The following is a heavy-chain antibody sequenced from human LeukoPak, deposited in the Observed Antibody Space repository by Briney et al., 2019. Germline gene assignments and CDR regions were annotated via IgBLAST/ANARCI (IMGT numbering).Heavy chain of an antibody. CDR1: GFTISNNY. V-gene: IGHV3-66*02. Sequence: PGGSLRLSCAASGFTISNNYMTWVRQAPGKRLECVSVIYNGGSTYYADSVTGRFTISRDNSQNTLCLQINSLRAEDTAVYYCARGTYGGIDYWGQGTLVTVSS. CDR2: IYNGGST. D-gene: IGHD4-23*01. J-gene: IGHJ4*02. CDR3: ARGTYGGIDY.